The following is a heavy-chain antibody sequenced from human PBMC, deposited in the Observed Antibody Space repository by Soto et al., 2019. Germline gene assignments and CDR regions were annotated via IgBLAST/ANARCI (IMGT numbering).Heavy chain of an antibody. V-gene: IGHV3-30*18. CDR3: AKDQASGQGSFDS. J-gene: IGHJ4*02. CDR1: GFTFNIYG. Sequence: GGSLRLSCAASGFTFNIYGMHWVRQAPDKGLEWVALISYDGSNQYYADSVKGRFTISRDNSKNTLFLQMNSLRADDTAVYYCAKDQASGQGSFDSWGQGALVTVSS. CDR2: ISYDGSNQ.